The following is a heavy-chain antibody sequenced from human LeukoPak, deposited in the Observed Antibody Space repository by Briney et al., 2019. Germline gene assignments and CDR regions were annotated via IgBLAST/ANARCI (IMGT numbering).Heavy chain of an antibody. CDR2: IYHSGST. J-gene: IGHJ4*02. D-gene: IGHD3-3*01. V-gene: IGHV4-30-2*01. CDR3: ARSGYSNFDY. CDR1: GGSISSGGYY. Sequence: SETLSLTCTVSGGSISSGGYYWSWIRQPPGKGLEWIGYIYHSGSTYYNPSLKSRVTISVDRSKNQFSLKLSSVTAADTAVYYCARSGYSNFDYWGQGTLVTVSS.